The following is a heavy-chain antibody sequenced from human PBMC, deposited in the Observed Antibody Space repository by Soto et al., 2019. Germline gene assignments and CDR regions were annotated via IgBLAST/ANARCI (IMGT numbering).Heavy chain of an antibody. V-gene: IGHV3-21*01. CDR3: ARGYSAMDY. D-gene: IGHD1-26*01. J-gene: IGHJ4*02. CDR1: GFTFSTYT. CDR2: ISSSSNYI. Sequence: EVQVVDSGGGLVKPGGSLRLSCAASGFTFSTYTMNWVRQAPGKGLEWVSSISSSSNYIYYADSLKGRFTISRDNAKNSLFLQMDSLRAEDTAVYYCARGYSAMDYWGQGTLVTVSS.